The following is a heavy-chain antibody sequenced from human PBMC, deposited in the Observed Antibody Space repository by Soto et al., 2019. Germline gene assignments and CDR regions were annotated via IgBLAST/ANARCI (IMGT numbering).Heavy chain of an antibody. Sequence: ASETLSLTCTVSGGSISSGGYYWSWIRQHPGKGLEWIGYIYYSGSTYYNPSLKSRVTISVDTSKNQFSLKLSSVTAADTAVYYCARALTGTTDYYYGMDVWGQGTTVTVSS. J-gene: IGHJ6*02. CDR3: ARALTGTTDYYYGMDV. V-gene: IGHV4-31*03. D-gene: IGHD1-7*01. CDR1: GGSISSGGYY. CDR2: IYYSGST.